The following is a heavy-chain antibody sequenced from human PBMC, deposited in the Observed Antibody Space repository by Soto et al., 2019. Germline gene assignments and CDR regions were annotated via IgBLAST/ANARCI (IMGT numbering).Heavy chain of an antibody. CDR2: ISGSGGST. CDR3: AKSGGGAYYYGSGSYYNELYYYYYYMDV. Sequence: GGSLRLSCAASGFTFSSYAMSWVRQAPGKGLEWVSAISGSGGSTYYADSVKGRFTISRDNSKNTLYLQMNSLRAEDTAVYYGAKSGGGAYYYGSGSYYNELYYYYYYMDVWGKGTTVTVS. J-gene: IGHJ6*03. V-gene: IGHV3-23*01. CDR1: GFTFSSYA. D-gene: IGHD3-10*01.